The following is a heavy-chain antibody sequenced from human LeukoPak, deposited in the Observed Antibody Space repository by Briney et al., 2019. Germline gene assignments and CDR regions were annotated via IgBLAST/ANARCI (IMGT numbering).Heavy chain of an antibody. Sequence: GASVKVSCKASGYTFISYGINWVRQAPGQGLEWMGWISPHNGNTNYAQKLQGRVTMTTDTSTSTAYMEVRSLRSDDTAVYYCARAWIAVAGPVTSDYWGQGALVMVSS. CDR2: ISPHNGNT. CDR3: ARAWIAVAGPVTSDY. J-gene: IGHJ4*02. D-gene: IGHD6-19*01. CDR1: GYTFISYG. V-gene: IGHV1-18*01.